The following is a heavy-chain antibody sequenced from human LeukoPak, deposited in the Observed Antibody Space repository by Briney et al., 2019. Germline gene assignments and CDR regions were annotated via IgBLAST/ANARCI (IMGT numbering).Heavy chain of an antibody. CDR2: ISWNSGSI. CDR3: AKLVSRDGYLGAFDI. D-gene: IGHD5-24*01. CDR1: GFTFDDYA. V-gene: IGHV3-9*01. J-gene: IGHJ3*02. Sequence: GASLRLSCAASGFTFDDYAMHWVRQAPGKGLEWVSGISWNSGSIGYADSVKGRFTISRDNAKNSLYLQMNSLRAEDTALYYCAKLVSRDGYLGAFDIWGQGTMVTVSS.